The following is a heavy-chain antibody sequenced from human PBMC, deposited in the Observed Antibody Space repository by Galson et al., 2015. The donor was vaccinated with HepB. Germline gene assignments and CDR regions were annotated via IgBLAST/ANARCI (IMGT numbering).Heavy chain of an antibody. Sequence: SLRLSCAASGFTFSDYYMSWIRRAPGKGLEWVSYISSSSSYTNYADSVKGRFTISRDNAKNSLYLQMNSLRAEDTAVYYCARDMDSSGYYSWYYYYGMDVWGQGTTVTVSS. V-gene: IGHV3-11*06. D-gene: IGHD3-22*01. J-gene: IGHJ6*02. CDR2: ISSSSSYT. CDR1: GFTFSDYY. CDR3: ARDMDSSGYYSWYYYYGMDV.